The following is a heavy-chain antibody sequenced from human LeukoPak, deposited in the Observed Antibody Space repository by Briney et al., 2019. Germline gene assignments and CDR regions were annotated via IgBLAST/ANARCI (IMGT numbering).Heavy chain of an antibody. CDR1: GFSVSEYY. CDR3: ERARDGYNSGAFDI. Sequence: GGSLRLSCAASGFSVSEYYMTWIRPAPGKGLGWISYISSSGSSIYYADSVKGRFTISRDNAKNSLHLQMNSLRAEDTAVYYCERARDGYNSGAFDIWGQGTMVTVSS. CDR2: ISSSGSSI. J-gene: IGHJ3*02. V-gene: IGHV3-11*04. D-gene: IGHD5-24*01.